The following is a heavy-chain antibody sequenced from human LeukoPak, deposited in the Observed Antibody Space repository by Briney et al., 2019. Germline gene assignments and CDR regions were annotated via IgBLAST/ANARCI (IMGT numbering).Heavy chain of an antibody. J-gene: IGHJ6*02. CDR2: ISSRSSNT. CDR3: ARGKRVGPTTDYYYGMDV. CDR1: GLTFSVYY. Sequence: GRSLRLSCAASGLTFSVYYMSGIRQGPGEGLERVSYISSRSSNTNYADSVKGRFTISRDNGKNSLYMQMTSLGAEDTAVYYCARGKRVGPTTDYYYGMDVWGQGTTVTVPS. D-gene: IGHD1-26*01. V-gene: IGHV3-11*05.